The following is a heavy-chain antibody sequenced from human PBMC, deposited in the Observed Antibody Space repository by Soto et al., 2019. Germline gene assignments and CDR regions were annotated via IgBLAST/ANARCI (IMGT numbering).Heavy chain of an antibody. CDR1: GFTFSNAW. CDR2: IKSKTDGGTT. V-gene: IGHV3-15*07. Sequence: EVQLVESGGGLVKPGGSLRLSCAASGFTFSNAWMNWVRQAPGKGLEWVGRIKSKTDGGTTDYAAPVKGRFTISRDDSKNTLYLQMNRLKTEDTAVYYCTKIGGIRSYYYYYGMDVWGQGTTVTVSS. CDR3: TKIGGIRSYYYYYGMDV. D-gene: IGHD5-18*01. J-gene: IGHJ6*02.